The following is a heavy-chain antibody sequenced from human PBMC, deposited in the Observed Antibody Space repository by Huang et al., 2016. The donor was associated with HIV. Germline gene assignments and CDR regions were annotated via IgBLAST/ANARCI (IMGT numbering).Heavy chain of an antibody. CDR2: ISTNTGKP. Sequence: QVQLVQSGSELKKPGASVKVSCKASGYSFTHYGLNWVRQAPGQGLEWMGWISTNTGKPNYVQGVTGRFVFSLNISVTTAYLEINSLKAEDTAVYYCARDSPYGSGRYCPLDFWGQGTLVTVSS. CDR1: GYSFTHYG. D-gene: IGHD3-10*01. CDR3: ARDSPYGSGRYCPLDF. J-gene: IGHJ4*02. V-gene: IGHV7-4-1*02.